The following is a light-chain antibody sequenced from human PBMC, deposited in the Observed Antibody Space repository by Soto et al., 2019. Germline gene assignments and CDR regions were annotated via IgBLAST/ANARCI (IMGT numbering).Light chain of an antibody. Sequence: EIVLTQSPGTLSLSPGERATLSCRASQSVSSSYLAWYQQKPGQAPTRLIYGASSRSTGIPDRFSGSGSGTDFTLTISRLEPEDFAVYYWQQYGSSPPIPFGQGTRLEI. CDR3: QQYGSSPPIP. J-gene: IGKJ5*01. CDR2: GAS. CDR1: QSVSSSY. V-gene: IGKV3-20*01.